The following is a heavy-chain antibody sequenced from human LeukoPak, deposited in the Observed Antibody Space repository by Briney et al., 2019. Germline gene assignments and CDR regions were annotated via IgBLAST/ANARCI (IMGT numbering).Heavy chain of an antibody. V-gene: IGHV3-30*02. CDR1: GFTFSSYG. CDR3: AKGRTRGDYGDQGDY. CDR2: IRYDGSNK. Sequence: PGGSLRLSCAASGFTFSSYGMHWVRQAPGKGLEWVAFIRYDGSNKYYADSVKGRFTISRDNSKNTLYLQMNSLRAEDTAVYYCAKGRTRGDYGDQGDYWGQGTLVTVSS. D-gene: IGHD4-17*01. J-gene: IGHJ4*02.